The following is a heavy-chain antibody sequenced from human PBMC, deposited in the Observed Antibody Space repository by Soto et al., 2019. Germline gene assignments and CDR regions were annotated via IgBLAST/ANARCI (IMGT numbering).Heavy chain of an antibody. D-gene: IGHD3-10*01. CDR2: IYHSGGT. CDR1: SGSVSSGGYS. Sequence: PSETLSLTCAVSSGSVSSGGYSFFCIRQALWNGLEWIGYIYHSGGTDYNPSFESRVTISLDRSQNQFSLKLESVSAADTAVYYCARSLLTRIRGATIPYYSVMDVWGQGTTVTVSS. J-gene: IGHJ6*02. V-gene: IGHV4-30-2*01. CDR3: ARSLLTRIRGATIPYYSVMDV.